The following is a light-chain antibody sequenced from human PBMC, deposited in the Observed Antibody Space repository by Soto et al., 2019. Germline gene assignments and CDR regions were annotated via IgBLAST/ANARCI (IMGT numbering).Light chain of an antibody. J-gene: IGKJ4*01. Sequence: DTQMTQSPSSLSASVGDTVTITCQASRDIADSLNWYQQRAGQAPKLLIYDASNLQSGVPARFSGRWTGTSFILTISSLQPEDFATYYCQQYDDPFTFGGGTKVEIK. CDR2: DAS. CDR1: RDIADS. V-gene: IGKV1-33*01. CDR3: QQYDDPFT.